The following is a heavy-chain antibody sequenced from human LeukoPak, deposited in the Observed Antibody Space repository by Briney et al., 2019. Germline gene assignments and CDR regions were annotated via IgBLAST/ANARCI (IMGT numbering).Heavy chain of an antibody. CDR2: IKSDGSST. CDR1: GFTLSSYW. Sequence: PGGSLRLSCAASGFTLSSYWMHWVRQAPGKGLVWVSRIKSDGSSTSYADSVKGRFTISRDNAKGTLYLQINSLRAEDTAVYYCARSDWFDPWGQGTLVTVSS. J-gene: IGHJ5*02. CDR3: ARSDWFDP. V-gene: IGHV3-74*01.